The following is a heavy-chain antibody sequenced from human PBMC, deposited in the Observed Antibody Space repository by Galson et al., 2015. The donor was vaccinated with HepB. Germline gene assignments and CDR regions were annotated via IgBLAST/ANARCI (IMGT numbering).Heavy chain of an antibody. J-gene: IGHJ6*02. V-gene: IGHV3-30-3*01. D-gene: IGHD3-22*01. CDR2: ISSDGSNK. Sequence: SLRLSCAASGFTFNNFIMHWVRQAPGKGLEWVSIISSDGSNKYYADSVKGRFTISRDNSKNMLFLEMNSLRPEDTALYYCTREGPIVDIIYQYYGMDVWGRGTTVTVSS. CDR3: TREGPIVDIIYQYYGMDV. CDR1: GFTFNNFI.